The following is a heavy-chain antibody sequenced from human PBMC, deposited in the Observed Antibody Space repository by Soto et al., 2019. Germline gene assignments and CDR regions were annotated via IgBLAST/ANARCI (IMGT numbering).Heavy chain of an antibody. CDR2: IYHTGTT. J-gene: IGHJ5*02. Sequence: QLRESGPGLVKPSGTLSLTCFVSGASISSTYWWSWVRQTPGKRLEWIGQIYHTGTTSYTPSLTNRVTISLDKSNNQFSLRLTSMTAADTAVYYCATLPPRIVVVMTDLPTWGQGTLVTVSS. CDR1: GASISSTYW. CDR3: ATLPPRIVVVMTDLPT. V-gene: IGHV4-4*02. D-gene: IGHD2-15*01.